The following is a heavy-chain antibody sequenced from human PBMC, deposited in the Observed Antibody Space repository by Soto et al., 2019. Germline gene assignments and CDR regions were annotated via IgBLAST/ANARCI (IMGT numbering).Heavy chain of an antibody. D-gene: IGHD6-13*01. V-gene: IGHV4-31*03. J-gene: IGHJ6*02. CDR3: ARDTGWSSSWYGWGYGMDA. CDR2: IYYSGST. CDR1: GGSISSGGYY. Sequence: PSETLSLTCTVSGGSISSGGYYWSWIRQHPGKGLEWIGYIYYSGSTYYNPSLKSRVTMSVDTSKNQFSLKLSSVTAADTAVYYCARDTGWSSSWYGWGYGMDAWGQGTTVTVSS.